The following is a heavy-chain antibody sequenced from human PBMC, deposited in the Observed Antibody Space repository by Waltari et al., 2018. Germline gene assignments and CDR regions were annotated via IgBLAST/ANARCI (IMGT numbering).Heavy chain of an antibody. J-gene: IGHJ3*02. D-gene: IGHD3-10*01. V-gene: IGHV5-51*01. CDR2: IYPGDSAT. CDR3: ARRESNGGPYAFDM. Sequence: EVQLVQSGAEVKKPGESLKISCKGSGYRFSTYWIGWVRQMPGRGLEWMGIIYPGDSATRYSPSFRGQVTISVDKSITTAYLQWTSLQASDTATYYCARRESNGGPYAFDMWGQGTRVAVSS. CDR1: GYRFSTYW.